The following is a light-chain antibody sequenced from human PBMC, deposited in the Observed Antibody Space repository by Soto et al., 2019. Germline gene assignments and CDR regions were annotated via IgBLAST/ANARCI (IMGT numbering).Light chain of an antibody. J-gene: IGKJ1*01. CDR2: KAS. CDR3: QQYSSYWT. Sequence: DIQMTQSPSTLSASVGDRVTITCRASQSISSWLAWYQQKPGKAPKLLIYKASSLASGVPSRFSGGGSGTEFTLTISSMQPDDFATYYCQQYSSYWTFGQGTKVDIK. V-gene: IGKV1-5*03. CDR1: QSISSW.